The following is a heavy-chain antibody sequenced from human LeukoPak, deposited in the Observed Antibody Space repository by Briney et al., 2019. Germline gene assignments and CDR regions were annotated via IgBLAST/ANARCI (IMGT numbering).Heavy chain of an antibody. Sequence: TGRCLGLSRAASGFTLSSYAMSWVRQAPGKGLEWVSAISGSGGSTYYADSVRGRFTISRDNSKNTLYLQMNSLRAEDTAVYYCAKDPERGEWLFSGWFDPWGQGGLVTVSS. CDR2: ISGSGGST. V-gene: IGHV3-23*01. D-gene: IGHD3-3*01. CDR3: AKDPERGEWLFSGWFDP. CDR1: GFTLSSYA. J-gene: IGHJ5*02.